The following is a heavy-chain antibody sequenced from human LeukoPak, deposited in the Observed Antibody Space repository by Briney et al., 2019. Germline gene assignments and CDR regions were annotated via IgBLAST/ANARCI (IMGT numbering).Heavy chain of an antibody. CDR2: INHSGST. Sequence: PSETLSLTCAVYGGSFSGYYWSWIRQPPGKGLEWIGEINHSGSTNYNPSLKSRVTISVDTSKNQFPLKLSSVTAADTAVYYCARGSHSGYEYPPTYYYYGMDVWGQGTTVTVSS. CDR3: ARGSHSGYEYPPTYYYYGMDV. J-gene: IGHJ6*02. V-gene: IGHV4-34*01. D-gene: IGHD5-12*01. CDR1: GGSFSGYY.